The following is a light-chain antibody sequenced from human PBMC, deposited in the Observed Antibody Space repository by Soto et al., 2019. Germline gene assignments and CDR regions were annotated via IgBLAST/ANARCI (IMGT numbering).Light chain of an antibody. CDR1: QSISSY. Sequence: DIQMPQSPSSLSASVGDRVTITCRASQSISSYLNWYQQKPGKAPKLLIYGESSLQSGVPSKFSGSGSGTDFPLTISSLQPEDFATYYCQQSYSTPRTFGQGTKVEIK. V-gene: IGKV1-39*01. CDR3: QQSYSTPRT. J-gene: IGKJ1*01. CDR2: GES.